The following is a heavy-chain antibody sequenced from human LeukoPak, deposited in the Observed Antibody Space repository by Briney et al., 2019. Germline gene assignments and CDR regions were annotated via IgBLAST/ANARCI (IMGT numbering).Heavy chain of an antibody. Sequence: SETLSLTCGVSGGSFSGYYWNWIRQPPGKGLEWIGEINHSGSTNYNPSLKSRVTISVDTSKNQFSLKLSSVTAADTAVYYCARRPLRRYCSGGSCPPVAFDIWGQGTMVTVSS. D-gene: IGHD2-15*01. CDR2: INHSGST. J-gene: IGHJ3*02. CDR3: ARRPLRRYCSGGSCPPVAFDI. V-gene: IGHV4-34*01. CDR1: GGSFSGYY.